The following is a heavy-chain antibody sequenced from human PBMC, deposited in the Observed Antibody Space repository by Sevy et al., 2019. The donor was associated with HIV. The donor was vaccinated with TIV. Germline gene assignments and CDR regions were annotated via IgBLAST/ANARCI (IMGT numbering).Heavy chain of an antibody. D-gene: IGHD3-10*01. V-gene: IGHV3-49*03. CDR2: IRSKAYGGTT. CDR1: GFTFGDYA. CDR3: TRRGDGYKDYYYYYYMDV. Sequence: GGSLRLSCTASGFTFGDYAMSWFRQAPGKGLEWVGFIRSKAYGGTTEYAASVKGRFTISRDDSKSIAYLQMNSLKTEDTAVYYCTRRGDGYKDYYYYYYMDVLDKGTTVTVSS. J-gene: IGHJ6*03.